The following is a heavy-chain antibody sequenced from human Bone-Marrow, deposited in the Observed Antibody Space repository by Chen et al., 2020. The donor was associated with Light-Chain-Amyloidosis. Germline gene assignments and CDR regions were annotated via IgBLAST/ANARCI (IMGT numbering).Heavy chain of an antibody. J-gene: IGHJ5*02. D-gene: IGHD2-21*02. CDR2: MSSAGDYI. V-gene: IGHV3-21*01. CDR3: ARDLFVFCADDCYSGYFDP. CDR1: GFVFSSYT. Sequence: EVQLVESGGGLVKPGGSLRLSCAASGFVFSSYTMNWVRQAPGKGLEWVSSMSSAGDYIYYADTVKGRFTISRDNAKNSVDLHMNRLTVEDTAIYYCARDLFVFCADDCYSGYFDPWGQGTLVTVAS.